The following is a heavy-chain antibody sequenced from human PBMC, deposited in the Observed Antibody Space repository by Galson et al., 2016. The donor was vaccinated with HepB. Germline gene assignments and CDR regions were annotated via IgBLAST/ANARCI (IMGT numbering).Heavy chain of an antibody. CDR1: GGSFWTYG. CDR2: IIPMLGVT. V-gene: IGHV1-69*10. Sequence: SVKVSCKASGGSFWTYGINWVRQAPGQGLEWMGGIIPMLGVTSYAEKFQGKVTITADKSTSTVYLELSSLTSGDTAVFYCARGSFDSRGYWSGVRPAYYFFHMDVWGQGTTVTVSS. CDR3: ARGSFDSRGYWSGVRPAYYFFHMDV. J-gene: IGHJ6*03. D-gene: IGHD3-22*01.